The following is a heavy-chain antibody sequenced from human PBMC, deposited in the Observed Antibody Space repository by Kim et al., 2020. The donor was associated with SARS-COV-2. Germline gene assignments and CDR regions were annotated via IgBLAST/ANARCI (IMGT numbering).Heavy chain of an antibody. D-gene: IGHD3-10*01. CDR2: ITKNKDMI. Sequence: GGSLRLSCAGSGFTFGDYSMVWVRQAPGKGLEWVSGITKNKDMIDYADSVKGRFTISRDNGANSLYLQMNNLRPEDTALYYCAKGGGSGTYSGDLWGQGTLVTVSS. CDR3: AKGGGSGTYSGDL. CDR1: GFTFGDYS. V-gene: IGHV3-9*01. J-gene: IGHJ4*02.